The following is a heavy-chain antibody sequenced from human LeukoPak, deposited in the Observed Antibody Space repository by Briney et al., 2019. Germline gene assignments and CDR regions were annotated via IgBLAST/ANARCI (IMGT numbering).Heavy chain of an antibody. J-gene: IGHJ4*02. CDR1: GYSISSGYY. CDR3: ARDLTEDYYDSSGYTN. V-gene: IGHV4-38-2*02. CDR2: IYHSGST. D-gene: IGHD3-22*01. Sequence: SETLSLTCTVSGYSISSGYYWGWIRQPPGKGLEWIGSIYHSGSTYYNPSLKSRVTISVDTSKNQFSLKLSSVTAADTAVYYCARDLTEDYYDSSGYTNWGQGTLVTVSS.